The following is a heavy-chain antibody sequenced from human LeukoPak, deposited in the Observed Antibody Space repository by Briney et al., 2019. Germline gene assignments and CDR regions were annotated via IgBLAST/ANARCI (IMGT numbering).Heavy chain of an antibody. V-gene: IGHV3-30*02. J-gene: IGHJ4*02. CDR2: IRYDGTTK. D-gene: IGHD3-22*01. Sequence: GGSLGLPCAASGFTFSSYGMHWVRQAPGKGLEWVAYIRYDGTTKYYADSVKGRFTISRDNSKNTLYLQMNSLRPEDTAVYFCAKDPLYYSDTSGYQYYFDYWGQGTLVTVSS. CDR1: GFTFSSYG. CDR3: AKDPLYYSDTSGYQYYFDY.